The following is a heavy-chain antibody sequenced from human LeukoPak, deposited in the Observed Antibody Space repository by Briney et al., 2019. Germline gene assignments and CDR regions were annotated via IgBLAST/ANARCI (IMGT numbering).Heavy chain of an antibody. CDR3: ARAGVTGKIVNWFDP. CDR2: IYHSGST. CDR1: GGSISSSNW. V-gene: IGHV4-4*02. Sequence: SETLSLTCTVSGGSISSSNWWSWVRQPPGKGLEWIGEIYHSGSTNYNPSLKSRVTISVDKSKNQFSLKLSSVTAADTAVYYCARAGVTGKIVNWFDPWGQGTLVTVSS. J-gene: IGHJ5*02. D-gene: IGHD1-20*01.